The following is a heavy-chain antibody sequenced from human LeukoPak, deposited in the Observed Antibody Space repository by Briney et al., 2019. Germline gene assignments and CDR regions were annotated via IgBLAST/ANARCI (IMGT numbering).Heavy chain of an antibody. V-gene: IGHV3-21*01. Sequence: GGSLRLSCAASGFTFSSYSMNWVRQAPGKGLEWVSSISSSSSYIYYADSVKGRFTISRDNAKNSLYLQMNSLRAEDTAVYYCARGSYSSSWYYAEVGYWGQGTLVTVS. J-gene: IGHJ4*02. D-gene: IGHD6-13*01. CDR1: GFTFSSYS. CDR3: ARGSYSSSWYYAEVGY. CDR2: ISSSSSYI.